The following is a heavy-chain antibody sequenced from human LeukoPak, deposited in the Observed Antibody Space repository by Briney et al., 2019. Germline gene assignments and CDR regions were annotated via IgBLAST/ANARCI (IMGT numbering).Heavy chain of an antibody. J-gene: IGHJ6*03. D-gene: IGHD3-3*01. V-gene: IGHV4-34*01. CDR1: GGSISSYY. CDR2: INHSGST. Sequence: TPSETLSLTCTVSGGSISSYYWSWIRQPPGKGLEWIGEINHSGSTNYNPSLKSRVTISVDTSKNQFSLKLSSVTAADTAVYYCARVGRTRRSYYYMDVWGKGTTVTVSS. CDR3: ARVGRTRRSYYYMDV.